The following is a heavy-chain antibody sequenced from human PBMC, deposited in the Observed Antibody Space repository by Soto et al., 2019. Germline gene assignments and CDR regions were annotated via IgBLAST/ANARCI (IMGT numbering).Heavy chain of an antibody. CDR3: ARDSGTSDY. CDR2: IKQDGSER. CDR1: GFTFSTYW. D-gene: IGHD1-1*01. J-gene: IGHJ4*02. Sequence: VQLVESGGGLVQPGGSLRLSCAASGFTFSTYWMSWVRQAPGKGLEWVATIKQDGSERYYVDSVKGRFTISRDNAKNSLFLQMDSLRAEDTAVYYCARDSGTSDYWGQGTLVTVSS. V-gene: IGHV3-7*01.